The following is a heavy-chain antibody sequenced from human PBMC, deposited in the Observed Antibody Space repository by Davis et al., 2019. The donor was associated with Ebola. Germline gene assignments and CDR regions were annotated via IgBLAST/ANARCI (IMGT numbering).Heavy chain of an antibody. D-gene: IGHD3-22*01. CDR1: GYTFTSYY. V-gene: IGHV1-46*01. Sequence: AASVTVSCKASGYTFTSYYMHWVRQAPGQGLEWMGIINPSGGSTSYAQKFQGRVTMTRDTSTSTVYMELSSLRSEDTAVYYCARDRNYYDSSGYYDLWGQGTLVTVSS. CDR3: ARDRNYYDSSGYYDL. CDR2: INPSGGST. J-gene: IGHJ4*02.